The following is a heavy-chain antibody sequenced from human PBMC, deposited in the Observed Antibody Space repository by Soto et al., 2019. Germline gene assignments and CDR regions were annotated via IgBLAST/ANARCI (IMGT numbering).Heavy chain of an antibody. V-gene: IGHV3-15*07. J-gene: IGHJ4*02. CDR2: IKVKTEGGTT. D-gene: IGHD6-19*01. CDR1: GFAFGNTW. Sequence: EVQLVESGGGLVKPGGSLRLSCTASGFAFGNTWMNWVRQAPGKGLEWVGRIKVKTEGGTTDYAAPVKGRFAISRDDSTNTLYLQMNSVETEDTGVYYCASSGWHGECVYWGQGTLVTVSS. CDR3: ASSGWHGECVY.